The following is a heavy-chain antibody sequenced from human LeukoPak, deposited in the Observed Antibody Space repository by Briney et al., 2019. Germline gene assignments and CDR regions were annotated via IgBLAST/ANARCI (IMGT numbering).Heavy chain of an antibody. Sequence: GGSLRLSRAASRFTFSSYAMHWVRQAPGKGLEWVAVISYDGSNKYYADSVEGRFTISRDNSKNTLYLQMNSLRAEDTAVYYCAKDVHYDFWSGPLGYWGQGTLVTVSS. V-gene: IGHV3-30-3*01. CDR3: AKDVHYDFWSGPLGY. D-gene: IGHD3-3*01. CDR1: RFTFSSYA. J-gene: IGHJ4*02. CDR2: ISYDGSNK.